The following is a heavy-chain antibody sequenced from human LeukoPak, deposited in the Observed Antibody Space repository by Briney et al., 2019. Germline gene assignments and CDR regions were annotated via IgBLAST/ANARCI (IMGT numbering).Heavy chain of an antibody. CDR3: ARVGGMVVAADPFDY. Sequence: ASVTVSCKASGYTFTSYGISWVRQAPGQGLEWMGWISAYNGNTNYAQKLQGRVTMTTNTSTSTAYMELRSLRSDDTAVYYCARVGGMVVAADPFDYWGQGTLVTVSS. V-gene: IGHV1-18*01. CDR1: GYTFTSYG. J-gene: IGHJ4*02. CDR2: ISAYNGNT. D-gene: IGHD2-15*01.